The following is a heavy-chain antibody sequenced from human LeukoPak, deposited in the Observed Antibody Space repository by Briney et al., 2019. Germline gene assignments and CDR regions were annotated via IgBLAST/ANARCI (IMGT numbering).Heavy chain of an antibody. Sequence: PSETLSLTCTVSGGSISSSSYYWGWIRQPPGKGLEWIGSIYYSGSTYYNPSLKSRVTISVDTSKNQFSLKLSSVTAADTAVYYCARWGTTVREHMFDYWGQGTLVTVSS. J-gene: IGHJ4*02. CDR2: IYYSGST. D-gene: IGHD3-10*01. CDR1: GGSISSSSYY. CDR3: ARWGTTVREHMFDY. V-gene: IGHV4-39*07.